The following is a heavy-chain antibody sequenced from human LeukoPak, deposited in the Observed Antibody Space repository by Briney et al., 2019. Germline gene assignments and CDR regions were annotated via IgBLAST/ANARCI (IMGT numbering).Heavy chain of an antibody. J-gene: IGHJ4*02. CDR1: GFTFSSYA. D-gene: IGHD3-3*01. CDR3: ARVREYYDFWSGYYALDY. CDR2: ISYDGSNK. V-gene: IGHV3-30-3*01. Sequence: GGSLRLSCAASGFTFSSYAMHWVRQAPGKGLEWVAVISYDGSNKYYADSVKGRFTISRDNSKNTLYLQMNSLRAEDTAVYYCARVREYYDFWSGYYALDYWGQGTLVTVSS.